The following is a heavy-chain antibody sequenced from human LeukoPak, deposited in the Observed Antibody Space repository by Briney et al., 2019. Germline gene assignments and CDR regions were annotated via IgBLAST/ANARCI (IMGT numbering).Heavy chain of an antibody. CDR2: INHSGST. Sequence: SETLSLTCAVYGGSFSGYYWSWIRQPPGKGLEWIGEINHSGSTNYNPSLKGRVTISVDTSKNQFSLKLSSVTAADTAVYYCAGGGELLYRTPGNWFDPWGQGTLVTVSS. J-gene: IGHJ5*02. V-gene: IGHV4-34*01. D-gene: IGHD3-10*01. CDR3: AGGGELLYRTPGNWFDP. CDR1: GGSFSGYY.